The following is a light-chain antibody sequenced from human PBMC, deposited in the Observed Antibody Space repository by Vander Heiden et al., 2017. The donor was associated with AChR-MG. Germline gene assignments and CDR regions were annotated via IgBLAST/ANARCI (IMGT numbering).Light chain of an antibody. CDR2: DNY. CDR3: GTWDSSLSAYV. V-gene: IGLV1-51*01. CDR1: NSNIGNNY. J-gene: IGLJ1*01. Sequence: QSVLTQPPSVSAAPGQKVTISCSGRNSNIGNNYVSWYQQLPGAAPKLLIYDNYKRPSGIPDRFSGSKSGTSATLGITGLQTGDEADYYCGTWDSSLSAYVFGTETKVTVL.